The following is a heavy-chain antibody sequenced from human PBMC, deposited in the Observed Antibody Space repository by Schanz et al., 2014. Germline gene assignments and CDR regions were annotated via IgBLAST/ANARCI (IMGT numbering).Heavy chain of an antibody. V-gene: IGHV3-11*04. CDR2: ISRDGTTS. J-gene: IGHJ6*02. Sequence: VQLVESGGGLVQPGGSLRLSCAASGFIFNDYYMNWIRQAPGKGLEWLSYISRDGTTSYYADSVKGRFTISRDNSKNTLYLQMNSLRAEDTAVYYCAKDPYGMDVWGQGTTVTVSS. CDR1: GFIFNDYY. CDR3: AKDPYGMDV.